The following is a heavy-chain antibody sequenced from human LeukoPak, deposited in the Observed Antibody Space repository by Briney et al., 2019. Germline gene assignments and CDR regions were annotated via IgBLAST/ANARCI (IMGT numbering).Heavy chain of an antibody. CDR2: IIPILGIA. J-gene: IGHJ4*02. D-gene: IGHD2-2*01. CDR3: ARGGVVPAAIDY. V-gene: IGHV1-69*04. Sequence: SVKVSCKASGGTFSSYAISWVRQAPGQGLEWMGRIIPILGIANYAQKFQGRVTITADKSTSTAYMEPSGLRSEDTAVYYCARGGVVPAAIDYWGQGTLVTVSS. CDR1: GGTFSSYA.